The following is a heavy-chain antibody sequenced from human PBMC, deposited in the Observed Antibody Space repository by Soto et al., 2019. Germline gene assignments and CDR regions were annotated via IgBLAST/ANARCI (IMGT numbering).Heavy chain of an antibody. CDR2: IIPIFGTR. V-gene: IGHV1-69*06. CDR1: GDSFSAHA. Sequence: QVQLVQSGAEVKKPGSSVKVSCKASGDSFSAHAVSWVRQAPGQGLEWMGAIIPIFGTRHYAQKFQGRVTITADKSTSTAYMELSSLSSEDTAIYYCARDSGYDFWSGSFRVHYFDYWGQGTLVNVSS. D-gene: IGHD3-3*01. CDR3: ARDSGYDFWSGSFRVHYFDY. J-gene: IGHJ4*02.